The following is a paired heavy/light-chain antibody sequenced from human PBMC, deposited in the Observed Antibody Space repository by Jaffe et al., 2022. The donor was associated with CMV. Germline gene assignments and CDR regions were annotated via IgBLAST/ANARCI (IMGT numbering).Heavy chain of an antibody. Sequence: EVQLVESGGGLAQPGRSLRLSCAASGFTFDDYGMHWVRQVPGRGLEWVSGINWSGSNIGYADSVKGRFTISRDNAKNSLYLQMNSLNTEDTALYYCTKDINQGEPLPGDAFEVWGQGTMVTVSS. CDR1: GFTFDDYG. CDR2: INWSGSNI. D-gene: IGHD3-16*01. V-gene: IGHV3-9*01. J-gene: IGHJ3*01. CDR3: TKDINQGEPLPGDAFEV.
Light chain of an antibody. CDR3: SSYTSSNTVV. CDR1: SSDVGTYNY. CDR2: DVI. V-gene: IGLV2-14*03. Sequence: QSALTQPASVSGSPGQSITISCTGTSSDVGTYNYVSWYQQHPGKAPKLIIHDVIDRPSGVSSRFSGSKSGNTASLTISGLQTEDEADYYCSSYTSSNTVVFGGGTKLTVL. J-gene: IGLJ2*01.